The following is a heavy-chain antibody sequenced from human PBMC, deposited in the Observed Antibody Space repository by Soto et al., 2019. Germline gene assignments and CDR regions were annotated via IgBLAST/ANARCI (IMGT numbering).Heavy chain of an antibody. D-gene: IGHD2-15*01. CDR1: GGSISSSSYY. Sequence: SETLSLTCPVSGGSISSSSYYWGWIRQPPGKGLEWIGSIYYSGSTYYNPSLKSRVTISVDTSKNQFSLKLSSVTAADTAVYYCARHVLFGVVAATRDAFDIWGQGTMVTVSS. CDR3: ARHVLFGVVAATRDAFDI. CDR2: IYYSGST. V-gene: IGHV4-39*01. J-gene: IGHJ3*02.